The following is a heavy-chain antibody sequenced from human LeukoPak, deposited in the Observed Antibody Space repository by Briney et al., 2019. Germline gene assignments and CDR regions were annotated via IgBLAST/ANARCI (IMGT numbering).Heavy chain of an antibody. CDR3: AGRAVTTGYFDY. D-gene: IGHD4-17*01. CDR2: IYPGDFDT. V-gene: IGHV5-51*01. J-gene: IGHJ4*02. Sequence: GESLKISCKGSGYSFTSYWIAWVRQMPGKGLERMGIIYPGDFDTRYSPSFQGQVTISADKSISTAYLQWGSLKASDTAVYYCAGRAVTTGYFDYWGQGSLVTVSS. CDR1: GYSFTSYW.